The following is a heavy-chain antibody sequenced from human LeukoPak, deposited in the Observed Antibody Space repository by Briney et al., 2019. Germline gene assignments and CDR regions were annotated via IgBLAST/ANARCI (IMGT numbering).Heavy chain of an antibody. V-gene: IGHV1-18*01. J-gene: IGHJ5*02. CDR3: ARVGRDCSSINCYWEDWFDP. CDR2: ISEPTGNT. D-gene: IGHD2-2*01. CDR1: GYAFTTYG. Sequence: ASVKVSCKASGYAFTTYGITWVREAPGQGSEWRGWISEPTGNTLYAQNVQRRVTMTTDTSTSTAYMELRSLRSDDTAVYYCARVGRDCSSINCYWEDWFDPWGQGTLVSVSS.